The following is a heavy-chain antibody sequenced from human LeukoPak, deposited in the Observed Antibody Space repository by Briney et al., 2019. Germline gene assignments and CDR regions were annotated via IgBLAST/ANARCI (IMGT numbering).Heavy chain of an antibody. CDR3: ARDAGRRYCSSTSCYNWFDP. D-gene: IGHD2-2*01. V-gene: IGHV3-33*01. CDR2: IWYDGSNK. CDR1: GFTFSSYG. J-gene: IGHJ5*02. Sequence: TGGSLRLSCAASGFTFSSYGMHWVRQAPGKGLDWVAVIWYDGSNKYYADSVKCRFTISRDNSKNTLYLQMNSLRAEDTAVYYCARDAGRRYCSSTSCYNWFDPWGQGTLVTVSS.